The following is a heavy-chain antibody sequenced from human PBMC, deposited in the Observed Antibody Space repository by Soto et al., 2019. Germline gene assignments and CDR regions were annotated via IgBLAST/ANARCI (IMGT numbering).Heavy chain of an antibody. Sequence: EVQLVESGGGLVKPGGSLRLSCAASGFTFSSYSMNWVRQAPGKGLEWVSSISSSSSYIYYADSVKGRFTISRDNAKNSLYLQMNSLRADDTAVYYCARGESSYYYYYYYYMAVWGKGTTVTVSS. D-gene: IGHD3-10*01. CDR1: GFTFSSYS. V-gene: IGHV3-21*01. J-gene: IGHJ6*03. CDR3: ARGESSYYYYYYYYMAV. CDR2: ISSSSSYI.